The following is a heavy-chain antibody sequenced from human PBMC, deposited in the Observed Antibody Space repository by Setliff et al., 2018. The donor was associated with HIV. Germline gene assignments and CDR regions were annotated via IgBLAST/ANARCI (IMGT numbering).Heavy chain of an antibody. Sequence: SCSASGFTFDDYGMSWVRQAPGKGLEWVSGVNWHGSSTGYADSVKGRFVISRDNARNSLYLQMNSLRAEDTALYYCARENNRGWHWLDPFDYWGQGTLVTVSS. V-gene: IGHV3-20*04. CDR3: ARENNRGWHWLDPFDY. CDR2: VNWHGSST. D-gene: IGHD6-19*01. CDR1: GFTFDDYG. J-gene: IGHJ4*01.